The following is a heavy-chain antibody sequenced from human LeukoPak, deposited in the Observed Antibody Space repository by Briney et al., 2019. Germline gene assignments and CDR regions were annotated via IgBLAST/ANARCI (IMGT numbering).Heavy chain of an antibody. V-gene: IGHV4-38-2*01. CDR1: GYSISSGYY. CDR2: IYHSGST. CDR3: ARQFEQWLVPGEFDY. J-gene: IGHJ4*02. D-gene: IGHD6-19*01. Sequence: SETLSLTCAVSGYSISSGYYWGWTRQPPGKGLEWIGSIYHSGSTYYNPSLKSRVTISVDTSKNQFSLKLSSVTAADTAVYYCARQFEQWLVPGEFDYWGQGTLVTVSS.